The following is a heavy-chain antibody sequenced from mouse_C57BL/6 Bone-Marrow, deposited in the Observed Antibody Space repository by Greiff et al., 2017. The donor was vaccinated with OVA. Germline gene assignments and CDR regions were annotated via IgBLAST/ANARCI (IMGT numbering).Heavy chain of an antibody. Sequence: EVQLQQSGAELVKPGASVKLSCTASGFNIKDYYMHWVKQRTEQGLEWIGRIDPEDGDTKYAPKFQGKATITADTSSNTAYLQLSSLTSEDTAVYDCAVDGYYVSLYAMDYWGQVTSVTVSS. CDR2: IDPEDGDT. V-gene: IGHV14-2*01. CDR1: GFNIKDYY. CDR3: AVDGYYVSLYAMDY. D-gene: IGHD2-3*01. J-gene: IGHJ4*01.